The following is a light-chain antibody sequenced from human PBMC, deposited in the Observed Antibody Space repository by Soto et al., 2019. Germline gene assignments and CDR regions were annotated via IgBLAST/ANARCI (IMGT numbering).Light chain of an antibody. CDR3: QSYDSGLSAVV. CDR2: EHN. CDR1: RGSIASNY. J-gene: IGLJ2*01. V-gene: IGLV6-57*02. Sequence: NFMLTQPHSVSESPGKTVTISCTGSRGSIASNYVQWYQQRPGRAPTIVIFEHNQRPSGVPDRFSGSKSGTSAFLAITGLQTEDEADYYCQSYDSGLSAVVFGGGTKLTVL.